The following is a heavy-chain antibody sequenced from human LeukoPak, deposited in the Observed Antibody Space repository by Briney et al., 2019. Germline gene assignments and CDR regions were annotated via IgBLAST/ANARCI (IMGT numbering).Heavy chain of an antibody. CDR2: MNPNSGNT. J-gene: IGHJ6*03. Sequence: ASVKVSCKASGYTFTSYDINWVRQATGQGLEWMGWMNPNSGNTGYAQKFQGRVTMTRNTSISTAYMELSSLRSEDTAVYYCAREGEYSSSSQAYYYYYYMDVWGKGTTVTVSS. D-gene: IGHD6-6*01. CDR1: GYTFTSYD. V-gene: IGHV1-8*01. CDR3: AREGEYSSSSQAYYYYYYMDV.